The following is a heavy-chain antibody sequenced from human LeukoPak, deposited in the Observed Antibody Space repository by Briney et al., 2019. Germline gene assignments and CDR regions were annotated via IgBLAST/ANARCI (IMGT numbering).Heavy chain of an antibody. Sequence: GGSLKLSCAGSGFTFGGYGMHWLRQTPGKGLEWVAVIAYDGSRAFYADSVKGRFTISRDNSKNTMSVQMDDLRAEDTAVYYCTRYNNDHFDYWGQGTLVTVSS. D-gene: IGHD1-14*01. V-gene: IGHV3-33*01. CDR2: IAYDGSRA. J-gene: IGHJ4*02. CDR3: TRYNNDHFDY. CDR1: GFTFGGYG.